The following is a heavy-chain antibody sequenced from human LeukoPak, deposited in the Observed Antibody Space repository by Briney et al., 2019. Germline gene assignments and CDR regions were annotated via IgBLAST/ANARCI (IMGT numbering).Heavy chain of an antibody. CDR3: ARSRWPEDY. CDR1: GFTFSNYW. D-gene: IGHD4-23*01. J-gene: IGHJ4*02. V-gene: IGHV3-7*01. Sequence: GGSLRLSCAASGFTFSNYWKSWVRQAPGKGLESVANINQDGTDTNYVDSVKGRFTISRDNAKNSVYLQMNGLRAEDTAVYYCARSRWPEDYWGQGTLVTVSS. CDR2: INQDGTDT.